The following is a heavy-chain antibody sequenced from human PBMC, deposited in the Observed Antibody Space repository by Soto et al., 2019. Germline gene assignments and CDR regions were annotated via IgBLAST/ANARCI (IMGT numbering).Heavy chain of an antibody. V-gene: IGHV3-7*03. CDR1: GFTLSSYW. J-gene: IGHJ3*02. Sequence: GGYLRISCEASGFTLSSYWMGWVRRAPGKGLEWVANIKQDGIEKYYVDSVKGRFTISRANAKNSLYLQMNSLTAVDMAVYYCARESAGDLYAFDIWGQWTMVTVSS. D-gene: IGHD7-27*01. CDR3: ARESAGDLYAFDI. CDR2: IKQDGIEK.